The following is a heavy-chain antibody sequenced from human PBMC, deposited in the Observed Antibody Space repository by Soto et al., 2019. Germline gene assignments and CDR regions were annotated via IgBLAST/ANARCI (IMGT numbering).Heavy chain of an antibody. Sequence: PSETLSLTCAVSGYSISRGGYSWTWIRQPPGKALEWIGNIYDSGSTSYNPSLKSRVTISVDTSKNQFSLRLTSVTAADTAVYFCARGSSSYYDYGMDVWGQGTTVTVSS. CDR2: IYDSGST. CDR1: GYSISRGGYS. J-gene: IGHJ6*02. D-gene: IGHD6-6*01. CDR3: ARGSSSYYDYGMDV. V-gene: IGHV4-30-2*01.